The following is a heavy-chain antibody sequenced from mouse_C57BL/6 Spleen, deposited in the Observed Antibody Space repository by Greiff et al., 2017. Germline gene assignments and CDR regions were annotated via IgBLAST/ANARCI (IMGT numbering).Heavy chain of an antibody. CDR3: AREEATVVEGYFDV. V-gene: IGHV1-81*01. CDR1: GYTFTSYG. CDR2: IYPRSGNT. J-gene: IGHJ1*03. D-gene: IGHD1-1*01. Sequence: VKLMESGAELARPGASVKLSCKASGYTFTSYGISWVKQRTGQGLEWIGEIYPRSGNTYYNEKFKGKATLTADKSSSTAYMELRSLTSEDSAVYFCAREEATVVEGYFDVWGTGTTVTVSS.